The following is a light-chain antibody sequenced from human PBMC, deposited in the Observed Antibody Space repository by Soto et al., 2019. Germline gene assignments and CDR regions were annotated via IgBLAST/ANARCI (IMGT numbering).Light chain of an antibody. V-gene: IGLV2-14*01. CDR1: SSDVGGYNY. CDR2: DVS. Sequence: QSALIQPASVSGSPGQSITISCTGTSSDVGGYNYVSWYQQHPGEAPKLMIYDVSNRPSGVSNRFSGSKSGNTASLTISGLQAEDEADYYCSSYTSTRTWVFGGGTQLTVL. J-gene: IGLJ3*02. CDR3: SSYTSTRTWV.